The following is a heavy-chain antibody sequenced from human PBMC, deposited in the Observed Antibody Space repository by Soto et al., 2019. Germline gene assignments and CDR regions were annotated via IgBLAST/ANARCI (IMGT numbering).Heavy chain of an antibody. Sequence: PSQTLSLTCAISGDSVSSNSAAWNWIRQSPSRGLEWLGRTYYRSKWYNDYAVSVKSRITINPDTSKNQFSLQLNSVTPEDTAVYYCAREGDYDFWSGRYYFDYWGQGTLVTAPQ. CDR1: GDSVSSNSAA. D-gene: IGHD3-3*01. V-gene: IGHV6-1*01. CDR3: AREGDYDFWSGRYYFDY. J-gene: IGHJ4*02. CDR2: TYYRSKWYN.